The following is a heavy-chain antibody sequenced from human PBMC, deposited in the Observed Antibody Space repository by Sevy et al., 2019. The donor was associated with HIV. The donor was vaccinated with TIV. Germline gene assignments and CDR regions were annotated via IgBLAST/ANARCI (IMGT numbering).Heavy chain of an antibody. V-gene: IGHV4-39*02. CDR1: GGSISSRSYY. CDR3: AREGRAMVIGGWDDSSGYYSDYFDY. J-gene: IGHJ4*02. Sequence: SETLSLTCTVSGGSISSRSYYWGWIRQPPGKGLEWIGNIYYSGSTYYNPSLKSRVTISVDTSKNQFSLKLSSVTAADTAVYYCAREGRAMVIGGWDDSSGYYSDYFDYWGQGTLVTVSS. D-gene: IGHD3-22*01. CDR2: IYYSGST.